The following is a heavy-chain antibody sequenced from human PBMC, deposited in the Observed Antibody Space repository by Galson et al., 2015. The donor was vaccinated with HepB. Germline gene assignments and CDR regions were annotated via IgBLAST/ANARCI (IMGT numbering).Heavy chain of an antibody. V-gene: IGHV3-23*01. CDR1: GFTFSTYA. J-gene: IGHJ5*02. CDR2: ISGSRAST. CDR3: AKDTHTGSYLPGFCA. D-gene: IGHD3-10*01. Sequence: SLRLSCAASGFTFSTYAMSWVRQAPGKGLEWVSAISGSRASTYYADSVKGRFTISRDNSKNTLYLQMNSLRAEDTAIYYCAKDTHTGSYLPGFCAWGQGTLVTVSS.